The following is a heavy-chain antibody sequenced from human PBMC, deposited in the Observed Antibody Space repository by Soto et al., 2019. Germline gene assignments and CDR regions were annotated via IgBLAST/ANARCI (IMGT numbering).Heavy chain of an antibody. Sequence: SVKVSCKASGGTFSSYAISWVRQAPGQGLEWMGGIIPIFGTANYAQKFQGRVTITADKSTSTAYMELSSLRSEDTAVYYCARLGRDYYDSSGYYPYYYYGMDVWGQGTTVTVSS. CDR2: IIPIFGTA. D-gene: IGHD3-22*01. CDR3: ARLGRDYYDSSGYYPYYYYGMDV. J-gene: IGHJ6*02. V-gene: IGHV1-69*06. CDR1: GGTFSSYA.